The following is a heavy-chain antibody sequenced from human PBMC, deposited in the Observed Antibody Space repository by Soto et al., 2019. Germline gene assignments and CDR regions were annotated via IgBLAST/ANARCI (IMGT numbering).Heavy chain of an antibody. CDR3: ARTPETPDSSGWYESDS. D-gene: IGHD6-19*01. J-gene: IGHJ4*02. Sequence: GASVKVSCKASGLTFSTYSISWVRQSPGQGLEWIEGIIPILGAGNYAQKFQGRVTITADESTSTTYMELSSLRSEDTAVYYCARTPETPDSSGWYESDSWGQGTLVTVSS. CDR1: GLTFSTYS. V-gene: IGHV1-69*13. CDR2: IIPILGAG.